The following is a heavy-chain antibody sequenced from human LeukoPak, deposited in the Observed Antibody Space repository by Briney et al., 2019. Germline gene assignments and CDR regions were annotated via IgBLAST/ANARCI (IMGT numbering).Heavy chain of an antibody. CDR1: GYTFTGYY. CDR2: INPNSGGT. Sequence: ASLKVSCKASGYTFTGYYMHWVRQAPGQGLEWMGWINPNSGGTNYAQKFQGRVTMTRHTSISTAYMELSRLRSDDTAVYYCARDPSVTTPSEFDYWGQGTLVTVSS. V-gene: IGHV1-2*02. D-gene: IGHD4-17*01. J-gene: IGHJ4*02. CDR3: ARDPSVTTPSEFDY.